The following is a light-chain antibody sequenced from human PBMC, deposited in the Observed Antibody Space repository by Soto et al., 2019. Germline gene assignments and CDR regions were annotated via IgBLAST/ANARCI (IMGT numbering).Light chain of an antibody. CDR2: GAS. CDR3: QQYNNWPPWT. V-gene: IGKV3-15*01. CDR1: QSVRTN. J-gene: IGKJ1*01. Sequence: EIVMTQSPATLSVSPGERATLSCRASQSVRTNLAWYQQKPGQAPRLLFYGASTRATGIPARFSGSGSGTEFTLTISSLQSEDFAVYYCQQYNNWPPWTFGQGTKVDIK.